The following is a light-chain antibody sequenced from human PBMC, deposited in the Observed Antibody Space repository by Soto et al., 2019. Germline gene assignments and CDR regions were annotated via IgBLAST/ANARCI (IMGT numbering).Light chain of an antibody. V-gene: IGLV2-14*03. Sequence: QSVLTQPASVSGCPGQSITSCCTGASSDVGSYNYVSWYQHHPGKAPKLMIYHVSNRPSGVSNRFSGSKSGNTASLTISGLQAEDEADYYCSSSTDSGPFVFGTGTKVTVL. J-gene: IGLJ1*01. CDR3: SSSTDSGPFV. CDR1: SSDVGSYNY. CDR2: HVS.